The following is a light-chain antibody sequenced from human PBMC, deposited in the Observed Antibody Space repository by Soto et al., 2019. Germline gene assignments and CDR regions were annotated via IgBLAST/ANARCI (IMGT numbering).Light chain of an antibody. Sequence: QSVLTQPPSVSGAPGQRVTISCTGSSFNIGAGYDVHWYQQLPGTAPKLLIYVNSNRPSGVPDRFSGSKSGTSASLAITGLQAEEEADYYCQSYDSSLSAYVFGTGTKVTVL. J-gene: IGLJ1*01. CDR3: QSYDSSLSAYV. CDR1: SFNIGAGYD. V-gene: IGLV1-40*01. CDR2: VNS.